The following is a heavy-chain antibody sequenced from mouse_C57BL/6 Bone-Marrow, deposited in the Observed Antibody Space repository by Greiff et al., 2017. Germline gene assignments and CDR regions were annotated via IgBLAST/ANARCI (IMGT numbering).Heavy chain of an antibody. D-gene: IGHD2-1*01. V-gene: IGHV2-9-1*01. J-gene: IGHJ4*01. Sequence: VKLVESGPGLVAPSQSLSITCTVSGFSLTSYAISWVRQPPGKGLEWLGVIWTGGGTNYNSALKSRLSISKDNSKSQVFLKMNSLQTDDTARYYCARNRIYYGNYDAMDYWGQGTSVTVSS. CDR2: IWTGGGT. CDR3: ARNRIYYGNYDAMDY. CDR1: GFSLTSYA.